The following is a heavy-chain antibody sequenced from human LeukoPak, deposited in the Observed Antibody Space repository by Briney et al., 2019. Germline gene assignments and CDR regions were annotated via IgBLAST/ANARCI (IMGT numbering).Heavy chain of an antibody. CDR2: IYYSGST. Sequence: KTGGSLRLSCAASGFTFSSYSMNWVRQAPGKGLEWIGTIYYSGSTYYNPSLKSRVTISVDTSKSQFSLKLSSVTAADTAVYYCARRVAASGPYFDYWGRGTLVTVSS. V-gene: IGHV4-39*01. J-gene: IGHJ4*02. CDR1: GFTFSSYSMN. CDR3: ARRVAASGPYFDY. D-gene: IGHD6-13*01.